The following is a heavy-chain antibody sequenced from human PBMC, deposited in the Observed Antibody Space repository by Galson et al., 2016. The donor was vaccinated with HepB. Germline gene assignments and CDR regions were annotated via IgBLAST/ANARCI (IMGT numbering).Heavy chain of an antibody. V-gene: IGHV3-21*01. Sequence: LSLSCAASGLSFHTYGMNWVRQAPGKGLEWVSSISSSSSYLYYADSVKGRFSVSRDNAKKSLFLQMNSLRVEDTAVYYCATVPILGAVARYLDYWGQGTLVTVSS. CDR1: GLSFHTYG. J-gene: IGHJ4*02. CDR2: ISSSSSYL. CDR3: ATVPILGAVARYLDY. D-gene: IGHD3-3*01.